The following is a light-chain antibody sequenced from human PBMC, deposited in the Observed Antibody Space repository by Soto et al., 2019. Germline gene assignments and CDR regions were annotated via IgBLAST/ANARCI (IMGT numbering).Light chain of an antibody. CDR3: QQYNNWPLT. Sequence: EKVMTQSPATLSVSPGERATLSCRASQSVSFSLAWYQQKPGQAPRLLISDASTRATGVPARFSGSGSGTEFTLPISSLQSEDFAVYFCQQYNNWPLTFGGGTNVEIK. CDR1: QSVSFS. CDR2: DAS. J-gene: IGKJ4*01. V-gene: IGKV3-15*01.